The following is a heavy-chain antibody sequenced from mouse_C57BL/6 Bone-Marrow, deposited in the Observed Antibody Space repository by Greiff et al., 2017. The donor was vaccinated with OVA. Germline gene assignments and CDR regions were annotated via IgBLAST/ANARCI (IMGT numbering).Heavy chain of an antibody. D-gene: IGHD1-1*01. CDR3: AGLLGDY. V-gene: IGHV1-53*01. CDR2: INPSNGGT. CDR1: GYTFTSYW. J-gene: IGHJ2*01. Sequence: QVHVKQPGTELVKPGASVKLSCKASGYTFTSYWMHWVKQRPGQGLEWIGDINPSNGGTNYNEKFKSKATLTVDKSSSTAYMHLSSLPSEESAVYYCAGLLGDYWGQGTTLTVSS.